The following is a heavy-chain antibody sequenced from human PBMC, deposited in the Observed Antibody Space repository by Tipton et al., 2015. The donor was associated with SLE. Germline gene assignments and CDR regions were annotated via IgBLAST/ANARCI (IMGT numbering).Heavy chain of an antibody. CDR2: ISGSGGST. D-gene: IGHD3-22*01. CDR1: GFTFNSYA. Sequence: SLRLSCAASGFTFNSYAMSWVRQAPGKGLEWVSAISGSGGSTYYADSVKGRFTISRDNSKNTLYLQMHSLRAEDTAVYYCAKSAYYYDSSGPFDYWGQGTLVTVSS. CDR3: AKSAYYYDSSGPFDY. J-gene: IGHJ4*02. V-gene: IGHV3-23*01.